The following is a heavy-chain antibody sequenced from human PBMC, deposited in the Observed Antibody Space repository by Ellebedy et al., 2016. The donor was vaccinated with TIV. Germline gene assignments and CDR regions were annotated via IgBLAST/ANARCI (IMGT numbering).Heavy chain of an antibody. J-gene: IGHJ4*02. CDR1: GFTFSISG. CDR2: ISYDGSNK. CDR3: AREELGYCSGGSCYPLTNPPDY. D-gene: IGHD2-15*01. Sequence: GESLKISCTLSGFTFSISGIHWVRQAPGKGLEWVAVISYDGSNKYYADSVKGRFTISRDNSKNTLYLQMNSLRAEDTAVYYCAREELGYCSGGSCYPLTNPPDYWGQGTLVTVSS. V-gene: IGHV3-30*19.